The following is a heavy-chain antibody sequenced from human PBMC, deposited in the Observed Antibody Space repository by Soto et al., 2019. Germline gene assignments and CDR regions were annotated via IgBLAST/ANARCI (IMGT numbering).Heavy chain of an antibody. Sequence: VGSLRLSCAASGFTFSSYSMNWVRQAPGKGLEWVSSISGTSGFVYYADSLKGRFTISRDNAKNSVYLQMNSLRAEDTAVYYCAREWSSSSRSNWFDPWGQGTLVTVSS. J-gene: IGHJ5*02. CDR2: ISGTSGFV. CDR1: GFTFSSYS. V-gene: IGHV3-21*01. CDR3: AREWSSSSRSNWFDP. D-gene: IGHD6-6*01.